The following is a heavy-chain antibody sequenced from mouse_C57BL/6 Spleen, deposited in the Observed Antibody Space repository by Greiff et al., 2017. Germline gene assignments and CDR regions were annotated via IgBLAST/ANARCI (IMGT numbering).Heavy chain of an antibody. J-gene: IGHJ2*01. CDR1: GYTFTSYW. V-gene: IGHV1-64*01. CDR2: IHPNSGST. D-gene: IGHD3-1*01. Sequence: QVQLQQPGAELVKPGASVKLSCKASGYTFTSYWMHWVKQRPGQGLEWIGMIHPNSGSTNYNEKFKSKATLTVDKSSSTAYLQLSSLTSEDSAVYYCARSGTEGYFDYWGQGTTLTVSS. CDR3: ARSGTEGYFDY.